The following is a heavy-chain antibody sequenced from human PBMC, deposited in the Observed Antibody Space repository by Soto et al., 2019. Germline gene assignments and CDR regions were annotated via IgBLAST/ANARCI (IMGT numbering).Heavy chain of an antibody. CDR2: IYYSRST. J-gene: IGHJ2*01. D-gene: IGHD3-22*01. Sequence: PSETLSLTCTVSGGSISSYYWSWIRQPPGKGLEWLGQIYYSRSTNYNPSLKSRVTISVDTYKNQCSLKLSSVTAADTAVDYCARRYYYDRSASGWYFDLWGRGTLVTVS. V-gene: IGHV4-59*01. CDR1: GGSISSYY. CDR3: ARRYYYDRSASGWYFDL.